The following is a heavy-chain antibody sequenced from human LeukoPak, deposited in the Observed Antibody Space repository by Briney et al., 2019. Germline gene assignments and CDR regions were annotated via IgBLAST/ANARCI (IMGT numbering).Heavy chain of an antibody. D-gene: IGHD3-22*01. CDR1: GFTVSSNY. CDR2: ISSYDST. V-gene: IGHV3-53*01. J-gene: IGHJ4*02. CDR3: AGAEYDSSLGFAY. Sequence: GSLRLSCAASGFTVSSNYMSRVRPAPGKGLEWLSLISSYDSTYYADSVKGRFTISRDNSKNTVSLQMNSLRAEDSAVYYCAGAEYDSSLGFAYWGQGTLVTVSS.